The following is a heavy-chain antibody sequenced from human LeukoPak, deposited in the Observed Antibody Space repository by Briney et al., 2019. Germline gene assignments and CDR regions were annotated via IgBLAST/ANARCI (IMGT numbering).Heavy chain of an antibody. V-gene: IGHV4-34*01. CDR3: ARGHYKYYDFWSGLYYFDY. Sequence: SETLSLTCAVYDGSFSGYYWSWIRQPPGKGLEWIGEINHSGSTNYNPSLKSRVTISVDTSKNQFSLKLSSVTAADTAVYYCARGHYKYYDFWSGLYYFDYWGQGTLVTVSS. CDR2: INHSGST. CDR1: DGSFSGYY. J-gene: IGHJ4*02. D-gene: IGHD3-3*01.